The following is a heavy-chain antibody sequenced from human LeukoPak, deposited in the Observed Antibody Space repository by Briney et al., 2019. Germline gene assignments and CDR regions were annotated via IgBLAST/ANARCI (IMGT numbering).Heavy chain of an antibody. Sequence: SETLPLTCAVYGGSFSGYYWSWIRQPPGKGLEWIGEINHSGSTNYNPSLKSRVTISVDTSKNQFSLKLSSVTAADTAVYYCARGRVRGVANWFDPWGQGTLVTVSS. CDR3: ARGRVRGVANWFDP. V-gene: IGHV4-34*01. J-gene: IGHJ5*02. D-gene: IGHD3-10*01. CDR2: INHSGST. CDR1: GGSFSGYY.